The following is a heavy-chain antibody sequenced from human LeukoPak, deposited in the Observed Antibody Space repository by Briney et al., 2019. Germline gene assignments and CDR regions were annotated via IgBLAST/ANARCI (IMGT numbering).Heavy chain of an antibody. V-gene: IGHV3-21*01. CDR3: ARSAARGAFDI. CDR1: GFTFSTYN. CDR2: ISSSNSYI. Sequence: GGSLRPSCAASGFTFSTYNMNWVRQAPGKGLEWVSYISSSNSYINYADSVKGRFTISRDNAKNSLYLQMNSLRAEDTAVYYCARSAARGAFDIWGQGTMVTVSS. J-gene: IGHJ3*02.